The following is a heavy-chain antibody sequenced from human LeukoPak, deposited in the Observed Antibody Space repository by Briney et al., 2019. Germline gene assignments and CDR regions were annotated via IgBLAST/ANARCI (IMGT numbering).Heavy chain of an antibody. CDR3: ARDLAWDAFDI. CDR2: IHSSSGSI. J-gene: IGHJ3*02. Sequence: GGSLRLSCAASGFNFTNYNMNWVRQATGNGLEWVSSIHSSSGSIYYADSLKGRFTISRDNAKNSLYLQMNSLRAEDTAVYYCARDLAWDAFDIWGQGTMVTVSS. V-gene: IGHV3-21*01. CDR1: GFNFTNYN.